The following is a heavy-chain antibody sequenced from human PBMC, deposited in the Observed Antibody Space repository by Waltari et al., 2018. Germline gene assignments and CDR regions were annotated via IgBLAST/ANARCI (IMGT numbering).Heavy chain of an antibody. D-gene: IGHD3-16*01. CDR2: IKQDGSDK. V-gene: IGHV3-7*01. Sequence: DVQLVESGGGLAQPGGSLRLSCAASGFTLSTSWMSWVRQAPGKGLEWVANIKQDGSDKFYVDSVKGRFTISRDNVENSLDLQMNSLRAEDTAVYYCARGGRSGAFDVLGQGTMVTVSS. J-gene: IGHJ3*01. CDR1: GFTLSTSW. CDR3: ARGGRSGAFDV.